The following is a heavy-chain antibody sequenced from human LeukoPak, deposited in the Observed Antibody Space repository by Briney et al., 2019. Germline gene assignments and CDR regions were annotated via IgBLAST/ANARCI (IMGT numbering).Heavy chain of an antibody. D-gene: IGHD2-15*01. Sequence: GESPKTSCKASGYNFATYWIGWVRQMPGKGLEWMGIIYPSDSDTRYSPSFQGQVTISADKSISTAYLQWGSLRASDTAIYYCARTGSRYCQDYWGQGTLVTVSS. CDR1: GYNFATYW. J-gene: IGHJ4*02. CDR3: ARTGSRYCQDY. CDR2: IYPSDSDT. V-gene: IGHV5-51*01.